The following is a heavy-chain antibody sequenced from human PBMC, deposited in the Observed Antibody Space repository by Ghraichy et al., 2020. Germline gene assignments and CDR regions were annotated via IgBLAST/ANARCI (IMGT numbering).Heavy chain of an antibody. CDR2: ISGSATST. D-gene: IGHD2-21*02. CDR1: GFTFSNYA. V-gene: IGHV3-23*01. J-gene: IGHJ4*02. CDR3: AKGGDVVVTANWNFDY. Sequence: GGSLRLSCAASGFTFSNYAMNWVRQAPGKGLEWVSAISGSATSTYYADSVKGRFTISRDNSKNTLYLQMNSLRGEDTAVYYCAKGGDVVVTANWNFDYWGQGTLVTVSS.